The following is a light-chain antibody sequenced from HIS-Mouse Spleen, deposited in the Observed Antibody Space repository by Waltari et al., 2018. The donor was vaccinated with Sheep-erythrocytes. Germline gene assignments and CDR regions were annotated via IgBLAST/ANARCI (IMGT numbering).Light chain of an antibody. CDR1: SSDVGGYNY. CDR2: DVS. J-gene: IGLJ3*02. V-gene: IGLV2-14*03. CDR3: SSYTSSSTSWV. Sequence: QSALTQPASVSGSPGQSITISCTGTSSDVGGYNYVSWYQQHPGKAPKLMIYDVSNRPSGVSKCFSGSKSGNTASLTISGLQAEDEADYYCSSYTSSSTSWVFGGGTKLTVL.